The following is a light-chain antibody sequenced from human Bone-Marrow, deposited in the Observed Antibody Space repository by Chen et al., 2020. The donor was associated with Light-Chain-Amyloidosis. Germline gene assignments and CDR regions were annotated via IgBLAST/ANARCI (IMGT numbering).Light chain of an antibody. CDR2: DND. J-gene: IGLJ3*02. CDR1: NSNIGSNF. V-gene: IGLV1-51*01. Sequence: QSVLTQPPSVSAAPGQTVTLSCSVGNSNIGSNFVSWYQQVPGAAPKLLIYDNDKRPSDIPDRFTGSKSGTSATLGITGLQTGDEADYYCGTWDSGLSAGANWVFGGGTKLTVL. CDR3: GTWDSGLSAGANWV.